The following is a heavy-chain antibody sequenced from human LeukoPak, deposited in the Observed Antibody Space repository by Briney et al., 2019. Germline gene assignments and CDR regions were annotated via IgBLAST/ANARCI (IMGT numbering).Heavy chain of an antibody. J-gene: IGHJ5*01. CDR3: ARRDYTGSHWLDS. Sequence: GQSLTISCKGSGYSFPRHSIAWVRQMPGKGLEWMGIIYPGDSDTRYSPSFQGQVTISADVSISTAYLQWSSLKASDTAIYYCARRDYTGSHWLDSWGPGNLVRVSS. CDR2: IYPGDSDT. D-gene: IGHD4-11*01. V-gene: IGHV5-51*01. CDR1: GYSFPRHS.